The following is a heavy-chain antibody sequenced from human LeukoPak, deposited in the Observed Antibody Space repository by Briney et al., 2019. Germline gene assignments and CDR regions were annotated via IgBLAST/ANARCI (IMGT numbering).Heavy chain of an antibody. CDR3: ARIYDSSGYYDY. CDR2: ISAYNGNT. D-gene: IGHD3-22*01. Sequence: ASVKVSCKASGGTFSSYAISWVRQAPGQGLEWMGWISAYNGNTNYAQKLQGRVTMTTDTSTSTAYMELRSLRSDDTAVYYCARIYDSSGYYDYWGQGTLVTVSS. V-gene: IGHV1-18*01. CDR1: GGTFSSYA. J-gene: IGHJ4*02.